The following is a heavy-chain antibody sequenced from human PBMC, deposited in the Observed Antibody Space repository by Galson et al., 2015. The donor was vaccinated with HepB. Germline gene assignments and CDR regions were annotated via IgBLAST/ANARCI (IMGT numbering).Heavy chain of an antibody. J-gene: IGHJ3*02. D-gene: IGHD4/OR15-4a*01. V-gene: IGHV3-48*04. CDR3: ATTKFGSGAYWTFDI. Sequence: SLRLSCAASGFTFSSYTMNWVRQTPGKGLQWLSYISTNGATIHYADSVKGRFTVARDNAKNTMWLQMNSLRAEDTAVYYCATTKFGSGAYWTFDIWGQGPLVTVSS. CDR2: ISTNGATI. CDR1: GFTFSSYT.